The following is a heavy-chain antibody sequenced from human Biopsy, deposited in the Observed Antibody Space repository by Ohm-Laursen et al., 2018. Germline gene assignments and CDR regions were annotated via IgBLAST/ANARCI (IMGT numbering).Heavy chain of an antibody. D-gene: IGHD3-22*01. CDR3: GRREVVITHDAFDT. V-gene: IGHV4-59*08. Sequence: TLSLTWTVSGGPIDSYYWTWIRQPPGKGLEWIGDVYYSGSTNRNPSLKSRVTILVDTSKNQFSLKLNSVTAADTAVYYCGRREVVITHDAFDTWGQGTMVTVSS. CDR2: VYYSGST. CDR1: GGPIDSYY. J-gene: IGHJ3*02.